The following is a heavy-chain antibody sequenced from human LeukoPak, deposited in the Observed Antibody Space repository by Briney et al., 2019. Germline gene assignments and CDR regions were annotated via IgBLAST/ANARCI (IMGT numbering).Heavy chain of an antibody. D-gene: IGHD3-3*01. V-gene: IGHV3-21*01. J-gene: IGHJ6*02. CDR2: ISSSSSYI. Sequence: KPGGSLRLSCAASGFTFSSYSMNWVRQAPGKGLEWVSSISSSSSYIYYADSVKGRFTISRDNAKNSLYLQMNSLRAEDTAVYYCARDAHYDFWSSYYYGMDVWGQGTTVTVSS. CDR3: ARDAHYDFWSSYYYGMDV. CDR1: GFTFSSYS.